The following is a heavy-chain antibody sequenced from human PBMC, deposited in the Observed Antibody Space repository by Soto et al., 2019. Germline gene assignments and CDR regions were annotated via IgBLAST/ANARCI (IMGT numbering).Heavy chain of an antibody. CDR2: IVVGSGNT. V-gene: IGHV1-58*02. J-gene: IGHJ6*02. CDR1: GFTFTSSA. CDR3: AKDMTGGRGAVVGNIPGYYYAIDV. D-gene: IGHD6-19*01. Sequence: ASVKVSCKASGFTFTSSAMQWVRQARGQRLEWIGWIVVGSGNTNYAQKFQERVTITRDMSTSTAYMELSSLRSEDTAVYYCAKDMTGGRGAVVGNIPGYYYAIDVWGQGTTVTVSS.